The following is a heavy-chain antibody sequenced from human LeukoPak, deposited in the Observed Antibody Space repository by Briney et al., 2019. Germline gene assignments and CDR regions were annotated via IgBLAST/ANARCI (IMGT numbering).Heavy chain of an antibody. J-gene: IGHJ4*02. CDR1: GFTFSSYG. CDR3: ARDLTLLAYCAGDCYSPGDY. V-gene: IGHV3-33*01. CDR2: IWYDGSNK. D-gene: IGHD2-21*02. Sequence: GRSLRLSCAVSGFTFSSYGMHWVRQAPGKGLEWVAVIWYDGSNKYYADSVKGRFTISRDNSKNTLYLQMNSLRAEDTAVYYCARDLTLLAYCAGDCYSPGDYWGQGTLVTVSS.